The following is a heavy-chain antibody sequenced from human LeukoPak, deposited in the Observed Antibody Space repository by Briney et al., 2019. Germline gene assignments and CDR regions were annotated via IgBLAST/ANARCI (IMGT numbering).Heavy chain of an antibody. Sequence: GGSLRLSCAASGFTFSSYGMHWVRQAPGKGLEWVAVISYDGSNKYYADSVKGRFTISRDNSKNTLYLQMNSLRAEDTAVYYCAKDRSVGRNYFDYWGQGTLVTVSS. CDR3: AKDRSVGRNYFDY. V-gene: IGHV3-30*18. CDR1: GFTFSSYG. D-gene: IGHD4-23*01. CDR2: ISYDGSNK. J-gene: IGHJ4*02.